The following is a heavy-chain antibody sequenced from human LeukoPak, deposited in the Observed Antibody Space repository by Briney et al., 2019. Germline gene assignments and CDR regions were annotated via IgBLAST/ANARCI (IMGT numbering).Heavy chain of an antibody. CDR2: IYPGDSDT. D-gene: IGHD1-7*01. CDR3: ARLSWNYLSNYYYYMDV. Sequence: GESLKISCKGSGYSFTSYWIGWVRQMPGKGLEWMGIIYPGDSDTRYSPSFQGQVTISADKSISTAYLQWSSLKASDTAMYYCARLSWNYLSNYYYYMDVWGKGTTVTVSS. J-gene: IGHJ6*03. CDR1: GYSFTSYW. V-gene: IGHV5-51*01.